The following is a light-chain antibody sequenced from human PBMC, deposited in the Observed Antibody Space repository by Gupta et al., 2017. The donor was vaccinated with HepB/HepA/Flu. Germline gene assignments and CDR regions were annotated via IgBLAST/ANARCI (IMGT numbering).Light chain of an antibody. CDR1: QSVASN. CDR3: QQYNHASFS. V-gene: IGKV3-15*01. CDR2: GAY. J-gene: IGKJ2*03. Sequence: EIVMTQSPATLSVSPGERATLSCRASQSVASNFAWYQQKPGQPPRLLNDGAYTRATGIPAMCSGSGSRKESISTISSLQYEDAAYYSHQQYNHASFSFGRGTKLEIK.